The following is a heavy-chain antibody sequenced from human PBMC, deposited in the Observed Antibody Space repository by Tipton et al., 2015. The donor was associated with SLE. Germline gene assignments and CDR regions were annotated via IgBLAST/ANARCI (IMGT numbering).Heavy chain of an antibody. J-gene: IGHJ5*02. V-gene: IGHV4-59*08. CDR3: ARQGEYSHSSGFWFDP. CDR1: GGSISDYY. CDR2: MYNSGNI. D-gene: IGHD2/OR15-2a*01. Sequence: TLSLTCTVSGGSISDYYWSWIRQPPGKGLEWIGYMYNSGNINYPPSLNPSLKNRVTISVDTSKSQFSLKLTSVTAADTAVYYCARQGEYSHSSGFWFDPWGQGSLVTVSS.